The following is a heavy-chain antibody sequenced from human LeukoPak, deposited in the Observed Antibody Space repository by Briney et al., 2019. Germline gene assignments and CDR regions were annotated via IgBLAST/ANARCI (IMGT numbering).Heavy chain of an antibody. D-gene: IGHD2-15*01. CDR3: ARHYCSGGFCYSLPDY. CDR2: IHYTGST. Sequence: PSETLSLTCTVSGDSFSTYHWSWIRQPPGKGLEWIGYIHYTGSTNYNPSLKSRVTISLYTSKNQFSLKLSSVTAADTAVYYCARHYCSGGFCYSLPDYWGQGILVTVSS. V-gene: IGHV4-59*08. CDR1: GDSFSTYH. J-gene: IGHJ4*02.